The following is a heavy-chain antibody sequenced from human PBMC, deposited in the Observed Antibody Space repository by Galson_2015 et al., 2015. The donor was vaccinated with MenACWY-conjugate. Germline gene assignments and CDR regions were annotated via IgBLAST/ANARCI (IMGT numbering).Heavy chain of an antibody. CDR2: IKQDGSEK. D-gene: IGHD6-19*01. Sequence: LRLSCAGSGITFSNYWLNWVRPAPGKGLGWVGSIKQDGSEKNYVDSVKGRFTFSRDNAKNSLYLQMNSLRAKDTAVYYCARDVAVGGFDYWGQGTRVTVSS. V-gene: IGHV3-7*03. CDR3: ARDVAVGGFDY. CDR1: GITFSNYW. J-gene: IGHJ4*02.